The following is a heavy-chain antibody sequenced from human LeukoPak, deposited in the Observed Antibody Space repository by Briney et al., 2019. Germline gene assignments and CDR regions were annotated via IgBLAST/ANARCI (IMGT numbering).Heavy chain of an antibody. J-gene: IGHJ1*01. CDR3: AHGSAQYYEY. CDR2: IRSQTAGGTT. CDR1: GFTFSSYA. V-gene: IGHV3-15*01. Sequence: GGSLRLSCAASGFTFSSYAMSWVRQAPGKGLEWVGRIRSQTAGGTTDFAAPVKGRFSISRDDSKNSLYLQMNSLTSEDTAVYYCAHGSAQYYEYWGQGTLVTVSS. D-gene: IGHD2-15*01.